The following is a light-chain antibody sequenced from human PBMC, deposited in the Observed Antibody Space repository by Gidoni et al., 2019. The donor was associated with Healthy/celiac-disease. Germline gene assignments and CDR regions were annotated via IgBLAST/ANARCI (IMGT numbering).Light chain of an antibody. CDR1: QSVSSSY. CDR2: GAS. CDR3: QQYGSL. Sequence: EIVLTQSPGTLSLSPGERATLSCRASQSVSSSYLAGYQQTPGQAPRPLIYGASSRATGIQDRSSGSGSATDFTLTISRLEPEDFAVYYCQQYGSLFGQGTKLEIK. V-gene: IGKV3-20*01. J-gene: IGKJ2*01.